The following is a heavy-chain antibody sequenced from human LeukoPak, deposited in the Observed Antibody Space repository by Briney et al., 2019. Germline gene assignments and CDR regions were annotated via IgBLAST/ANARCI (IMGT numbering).Heavy chain of an antibody. Sequence: SETLSLTCTVSGGSISSYYWSWIRQPPGKGLEWIGYIYYSGSTNYNPSLKSRVTISVDTSKNQFSLKLSSVTAADTAVYYCARLQPPYDILTGYPYYFDYWGQGTLVTVSS. V-gene: IGHV4-59*01. CDR1: GGSISSYY. CDR2: IYYSGST. D-gene: IGHD3-9*01. J-gene: IGHJ4*02. CDR3: ARLQPPYDILTGYPYYFDY.